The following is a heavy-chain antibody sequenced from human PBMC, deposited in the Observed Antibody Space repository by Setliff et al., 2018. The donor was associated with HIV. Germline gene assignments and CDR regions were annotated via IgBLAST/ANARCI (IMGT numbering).Heavy chain of an antibody. V-gene: IGHV1-69*10. J-gene: IGHJ3*02. Sequence: SVKVSCKASGYTFSNYAFSWVRQAPGQGLEWMGGLIPIVDITKSTQKFRDRVTFTADESTKTAQMELSGLTFEDTAVYYCAKGPNFEDAFDIWGQGTVVTVSS. D-gene: IGHD2-8*01. CDR2: LIPIVDIT. CDR1: GYTFSNYA. CDR3: AKGPNFEDAFDI.